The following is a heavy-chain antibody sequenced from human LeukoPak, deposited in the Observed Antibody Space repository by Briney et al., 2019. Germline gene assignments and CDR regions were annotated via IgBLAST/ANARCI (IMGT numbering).Heavy chain of an antibody. D-gene: IGHD3-9*01. CDR3: AKWGDYDVLTGYYDSDY. J-gene: IGHJ4*02. CDR2: ASTPDTHT. Sequence: AASLRLSCAASRFTLTNYTMSSVRHAPRKPPERLSPASTPDTHTHHTDSVKGLLTISRDNSKNTLYLQMNSLSAEDTAIYYCAKWGDYDVLTGYYDSDYWGQGTLVTVSS. V-gene: IGHV3-23*05. CDR1: RFTLTNYT.